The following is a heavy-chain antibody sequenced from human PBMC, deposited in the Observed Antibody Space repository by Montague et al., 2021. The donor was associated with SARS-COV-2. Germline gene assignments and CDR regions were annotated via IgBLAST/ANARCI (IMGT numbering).Heavy chain of an antibody. CDR3: ARHGKTSIAMIVVVIVYFDY. V-gene: IGHV4-39*01. D-gene: IGHD3-22*01. CDR1: GGSISSSSYY. Sequence: SETLSLTCTVSGGSISSSSYYWGWNRQRPGKGLEWIGSIYYSGSTXYNPSVEIRVTITEYTYKNQFSPKLSSVTAADTAVYYCARHGKTSIAMIVVVIVYFDYWGQGTLVTVSS. J-gene: IGHJ4*02. CDR2: IYYSGST.